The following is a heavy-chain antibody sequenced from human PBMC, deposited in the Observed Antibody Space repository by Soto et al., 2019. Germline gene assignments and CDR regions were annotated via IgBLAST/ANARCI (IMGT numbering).Heavy chain of an antibody. Sequence: VKVSCKASGYTFTSYGISWVRQAPGQGLEWMGWISAYNGNTNYAQKLQGRVTMTTDTSTSTAYLQWSSLKASDTAMYYCARLGDCSSTSCYAGRGMDVWGQGTTVTVSS. D-gene: IGHD2-2*01. V-gene: IGHV1-18*01. CDR2: ISAYNGNT. CDR3: ARLGDCSSTSCYAGRGMDV. J-gene: IGHJ6*02. CDR1: GYTFTSYG.